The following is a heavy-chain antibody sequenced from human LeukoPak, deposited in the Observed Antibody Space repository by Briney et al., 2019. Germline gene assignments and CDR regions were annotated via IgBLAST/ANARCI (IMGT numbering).Heavy chain of an antibody. V-gene: IGHV3-23*01. J-gene: IGHJ4*02. Sequence: GGSLRLSCVASGVTLSNYAMSWARQAPGKGLEWVSGISSSGSGGNTYYADSVKGRFTISRDNSKNTLYLQMNSLRAEDTAVYYCATSTIQTFYYFDYWGQGTLVTVSS. CDR1: GVTLSNYA. D-gene: IGHD5-24*01. CDR3: ATSTIQTFYYFDY. CDR2: ISSSGSGGNT.